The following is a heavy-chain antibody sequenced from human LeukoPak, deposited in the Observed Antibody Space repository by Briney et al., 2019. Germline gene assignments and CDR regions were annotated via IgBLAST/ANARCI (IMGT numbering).Heavy chain of an antibody. V-gene: IGHV3-21*01. CDR1: GFTFSSYS. Sequence: GGSLRLSCAASGFTFSSYSMNWVRQAPGKGLEWVSSISSSSSYIYYADSVKGRFTISRDNAKNSLYLQMNSLRAEDTAVYYCARGPSRRDGYKGFDYWGQGTLVTVSS. D-gene: IGHD5-24*01. CDR3: ARGPSRRDGYKGFDY. CDR2: ISSSSSYI. J-gene: IGHJ4*02.